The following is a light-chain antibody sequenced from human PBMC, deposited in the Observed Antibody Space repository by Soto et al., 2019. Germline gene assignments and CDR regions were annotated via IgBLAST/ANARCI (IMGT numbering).Light chain of an antibody. CDR3: QQYGSSYT. CDR1: QSVRINY. Sequence: EIVLTQSPGTLSLSPGERATLSCRASQSVRINYLAWYQQQPGQAPRLLIYGTSTRDTGIPDRFSGSGSGTDFTLTISRLEPEDFAVYYCQQYGSSYTFGPGTKVEIK. CDR2: GTS. J-gene: IGKJ3*01. V-gene: IGKV3-20*01.